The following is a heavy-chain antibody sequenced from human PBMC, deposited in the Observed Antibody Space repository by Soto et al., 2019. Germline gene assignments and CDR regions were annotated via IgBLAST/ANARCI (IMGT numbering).Heavy chain of an antibody. Sequence: LRLSCAASGFTFSDYFMTWIRQAPGKGLEWVSYISGSGSSTKYYADAVEGRFTISRDNAKNSLYLQMNSLTAEDTAVYYCARSSATVNGWWGYGLDVWGQGTTVTVSS. CDR3: ARSSATVNGWWGYGLDV. CDR1: GFTFSDYF. J-gene: IGHJ6*02. V-gene: IGHV3-11*01. D-gene: IGHD2-15*01. CDR2: ISGSGSSTK.